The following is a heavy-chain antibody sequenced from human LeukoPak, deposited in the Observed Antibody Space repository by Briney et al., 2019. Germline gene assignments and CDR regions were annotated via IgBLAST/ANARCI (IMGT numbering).Heavy chain of an antibody. V-gene: IGHV4-39*01. J-gene: IGHJ5*02. Sequence: SETLSLTCTVSGGSISSSAYHWGWIRQPPGKGLEWVGSIHSSGSTYYNLSLKSRVTISVYTSKNQFSLKLSSVTAADTAVYYCARVPGGALNWFDPWGQGTLVTVSS. CDR3: ARVPGGALNWFDP. D-gene: IGHD1-1*01. CDR1: GGSISSSAYH. CDR2: IHSSGST.